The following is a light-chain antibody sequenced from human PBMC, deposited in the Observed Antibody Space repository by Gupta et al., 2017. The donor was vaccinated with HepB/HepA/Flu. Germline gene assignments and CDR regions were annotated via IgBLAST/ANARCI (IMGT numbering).Light chain of an antibody. CDR2: LNSDGSH. CDR1: SGHSSYA. CDR3: QTWGTGMGV. J-gene: IGLJ3*02. V-gene: IGLV4-69*01. Sequence: QLVLTQSPSASASLGASVKLTCTLSSGHSSYAIAWHQQQPEKGPRYLMKLNSDGSHSKGDGIPDRFSGSSSGAERYLTISSLQAEDEDDYDCQTWGTGMGVFGGGTKLTVL.